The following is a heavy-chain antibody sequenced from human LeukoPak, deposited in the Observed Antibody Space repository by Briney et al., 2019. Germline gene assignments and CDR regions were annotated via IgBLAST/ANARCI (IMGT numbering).Heavy chain of an antibody. CDR3: ARVRGEYQLQGLDY. CDR2: INPSSGSI. Sequence: VASVKVSCKASGYTFTSNYMHWVRQAPGQGLEWMGIINPSSGSISYAQKFQGRVTMTRDTSTNTVYMDLSSLRSDDTAVFYCARVRGEYQLQGLDYWGQGTLVTVSS. J-gene: IGHJ4*02. CDR1: GYTFTSNY. V-gene: IGHV1-46*01. D-gene: IGHD2-2*01.